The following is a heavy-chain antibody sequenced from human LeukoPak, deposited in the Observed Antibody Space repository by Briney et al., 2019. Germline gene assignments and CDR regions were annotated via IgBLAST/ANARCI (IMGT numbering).Heavy chain of an antibody. CDR1: GYTFTGYY. CDR3: ARVPAAIGPYYYYMDV. CDR2: INPNSGGT. Sequence: ASVKVSCKASGYTFTGYYMHWVRQAPGQGLEWMGWINPNSGGTNYAQKFQGRVTMTRDTSISTAYMELSRLRSDDTAVYHCARVPAAIGPYYYYMDVWGKGTTVTVSS. V-gene: IGHV1-2*02. D-gene: IGHD2-2*02. J-gene: IGHJ6*03.